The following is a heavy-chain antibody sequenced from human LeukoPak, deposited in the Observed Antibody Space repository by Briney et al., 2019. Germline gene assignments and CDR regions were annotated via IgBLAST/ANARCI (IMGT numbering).Heavy chain of an antibody. V-gene: IGHV3-48*03. Sequence: GGALRLSCAASGFTFSRLGMNWVRPVPGEGLEGASYISASGGCIYYADSVKGRFFISRDNAKNSLYLEMSSLRAEDTAVFYCARPLGPLRRRFGFDIWGEGKMFTVSS. CDR2: ISASGGCI. J-gene: IGHJ3*02. CDR3: ARPLGPLRRRFGFDI. D-gene: IGHD3-3*01. CDR1: GFTFSRLG.